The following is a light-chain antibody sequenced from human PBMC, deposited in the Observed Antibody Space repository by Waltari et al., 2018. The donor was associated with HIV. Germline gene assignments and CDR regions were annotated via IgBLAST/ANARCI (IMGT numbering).Light chain of an antibody. CDR2: TNN. V-gene: IGLV1-47*01. J-gene: IGLJ3*02. Sequence: QSILTQPTSASGTPGQRVTISCSGSIYNIGTTYLYWYQQPPGTATKPLIQTNNQRPSGVPDRFSGSKSGTSASLAISGLRSEDEADYYCAAWDDSLSGFWVFGGGTKLTVL. CDR1: IYNIGTTY. CDR3: AAWDDSLSGFWV.